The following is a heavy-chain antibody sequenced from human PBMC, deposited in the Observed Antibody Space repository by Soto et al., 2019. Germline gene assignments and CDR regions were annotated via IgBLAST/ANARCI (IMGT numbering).Heavy chain of an antibody. CDR1: GFTFNTYA. J-gene: IGHJ3*01. CDR2: IGGSGDST. V-gene: IGHV3-23*01. CDR3: AKDGTDSSAGFDV. D-gene: IGHD1-7*01. Sequence: EAQLSESGGGLVQPGGSLRLSCAATGFTFNTYAMSWVRQAPGKGLEWVSGIGGSGDSTYYSDSVKGRFTISRDNSKNSLHLQMSSLRADDTAVYYCAKDGTDSSAGFDVWGQGTMVTVSS.